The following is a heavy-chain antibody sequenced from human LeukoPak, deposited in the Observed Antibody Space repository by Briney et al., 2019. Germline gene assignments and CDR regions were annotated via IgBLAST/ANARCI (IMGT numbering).Heavy chain of an antibody. Sequence: VASVKVSCKASGGTFSSYAISWVRQAPGQGLEWMGGIIPIFGTANYAQKFQGRVTITADESTSTAYMELSSLRSEDTAVYYCAREALVPAANRPALFDYWGQGTLVTVSS. CDR3: AREALVPAANRPALFDY. CDR2: IIPIFGTA. V-gene: IGHV1-69*13. J-gene: IGHJ4*02. D-gene: IGHD2-2*01. CDR1: GGTFSSYA.